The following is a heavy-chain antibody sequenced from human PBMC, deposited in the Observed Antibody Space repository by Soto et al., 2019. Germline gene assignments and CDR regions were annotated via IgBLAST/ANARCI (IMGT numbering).Heavy chain of an antibody. CDR3: ARQPRYSGYDLDV. V-gene: IGHV4-39*01. CDR2: IYYSGST. CDR1: GGSISSSSYY. Sequence: QLQLQESGPGLVKPSETLSLTCTVSGGSISSSSYYWGWIRQPPGKGLEWIGSIYYSGSTYYNPALKSRVTVPVDTSKKQVALKPGSGTAAGAAVYYFARQPRYSGYDLDVLGKGTTVAVSA. D-gene: IGHD5-12*01. J-gene: IGHJ6*04.